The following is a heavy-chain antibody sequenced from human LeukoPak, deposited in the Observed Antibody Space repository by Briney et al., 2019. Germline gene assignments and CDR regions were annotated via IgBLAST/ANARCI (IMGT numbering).Heavy chain of an antibody. CDR1: GYTFTSYD. D-gene: IGHD1-26*01. V-gene: IGHV1-8*01. Sequence: ASVKVSCKASGYTFTSYDINWVRQATGQGPEWMGWMNPNSGNTGYAQKFQGRVTITADKSTSTAYMELSSLRSEDTAVYYCARDRYSGSYYAEYYFDYWGQGTLVTVSS. CDR3: ARDRYSGSYYAEYYFDY. J-gene: IGHJ4*02. CDR2: MNPNSGNT.